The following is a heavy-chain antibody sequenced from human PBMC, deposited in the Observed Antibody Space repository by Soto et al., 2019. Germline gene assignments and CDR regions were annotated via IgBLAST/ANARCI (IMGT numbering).Heavy chain of an antibody. CDR1: GFTFSSYA. D-gene: IGHD3-22*01. Sequence: GGSLRLSCAASGFTFSSYAMSWVRQAPGKGLEWVSAISGSGGSTNYADSVKGRFTISRDNSKNTLYLQMNSLRAEDTAVYYCAKDPDYYDSSGYYPDDYYYGMDVWGQGTTVTVSS. CDR3: AKDPDYYDSSGYYPDDYYYGMDV. J-gene: IGHJ6*02. V-gene: IGHV3-23*01. CDR2: ISGSGGST.